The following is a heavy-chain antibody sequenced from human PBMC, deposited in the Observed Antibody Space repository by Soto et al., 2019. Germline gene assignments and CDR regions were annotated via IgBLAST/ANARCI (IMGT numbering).Heavy chain of an antibody. J-gene: IGHJ6*02. CDR3: ARDWSALTLPVV. D-gene: IGHD3-3*01. V-gene: IGHV1-18*04. CDR2: ISTYSGDT. Sequence: ASVKVSSKAPGYTFTNSGIHWGRQAPGQGLEWMGWISTYSGDTSYAQRFQGRVSLTTDTSTTTAYMELRSLRSDDTAVYYCARDWSALTLPVVWGQGTTVTVSS. CDR1: GYTFTNSG.